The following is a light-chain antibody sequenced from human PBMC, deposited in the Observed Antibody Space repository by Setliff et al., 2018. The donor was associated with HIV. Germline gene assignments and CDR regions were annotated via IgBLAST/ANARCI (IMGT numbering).Light chain of an antibody. Sequence: LTQPASVSGSRGQSITISCSGTNSDTGGYNYVSWYQQHPGKAPKLMIYDVTNRPSGVSNRFSGSKSGNTASLTISGLQAEDEAYYYCSSYTSSSTLVFGTGTNVTVL. V-gene: IGLV2-14*03. CDR2: DVT. CDR1: NSDTGGYNY. J-gene: IGLJ1*01. CDR3: SSYTSSSTLV.